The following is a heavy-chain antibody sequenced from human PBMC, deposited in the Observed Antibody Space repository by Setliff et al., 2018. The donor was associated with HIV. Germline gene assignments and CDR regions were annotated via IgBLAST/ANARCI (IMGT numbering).Heavy chain of an antibody. V-gene: IGHV4-59*01. Sequence: SETLSLTCSVSGDSIDAYHWSWIRQPPGRGLEWIGYIHSSGTTHYNPSLSSRVTISFDASKKYFSLKLTSVTAADTAMYYCATYSAGEGGRGHWGQGTLVTVSS. CDR2: IHSSGTT. CDR1: GDSIDAYH. CDR3: ATYSAGEGGRGH. D-gene: IGHD2-15*01. J-gene: IGHJ4*02.